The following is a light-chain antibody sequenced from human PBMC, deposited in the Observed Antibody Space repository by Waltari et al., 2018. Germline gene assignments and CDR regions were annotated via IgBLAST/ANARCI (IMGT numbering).Light chain of an antibody. CDR1: HSNIGSNY. CDR2: KDS. J-gene: IGLJ1*01. Sequence: QSVLTQPPSASGTPGQRVTISCSGSHSNIGSNYVYWYQQLPGTAPKLLIYKDSQSPSGVPYRFAGFKSGTSAALAISGLRSEDEADYYCAAWDDSLSGPIFATGTKVTV. CDR3: AAWDDSLSGPI. V-gene: IGLV1-47*01.